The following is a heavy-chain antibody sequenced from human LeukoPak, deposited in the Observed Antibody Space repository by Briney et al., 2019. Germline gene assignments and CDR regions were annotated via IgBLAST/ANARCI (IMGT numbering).Heavy chain of an antibody. D-gene: IGHD4-23*01. Sequence: GGSLRLSCAASGFTFATYGMHWVRLAPGKGLEWVAFIQNDEIDKFYADSVRGRFTVSRDNSKNTLYLQMDSLRPEDTAVYYCAKERKLLPFDCWGLGTPVTVSS. V-gene: IGHV3-30*02. CDR1: GFTFATYG. CDR2: IQNDEIDK. J-gene: IGHJ4*02. CDR3: AKERKLLPFDC.